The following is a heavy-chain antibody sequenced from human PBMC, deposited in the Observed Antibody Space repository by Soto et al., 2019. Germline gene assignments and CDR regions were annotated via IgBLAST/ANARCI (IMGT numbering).Heavy chain of an antibody. CDR3: ARAPYSSVWWGFEY. V-gene: IGHV3-74*01. CDR2: ISTDGSVT. D-gene: IGHD6-19*01. Sequence: EVQLVESGGGLVQPGGSLRLSCAASGLTFSSYWMHWVRQAPGKGLVWVSRISTDGSVTTYADSVKGRFTISRDNAKNTLYLQMNSLRTEDTAVYYCARAPYSSVWWGFEYWGQGTLVTVSS. CDR1: GLTFSSYW. J-gene: IGHJ4*02.